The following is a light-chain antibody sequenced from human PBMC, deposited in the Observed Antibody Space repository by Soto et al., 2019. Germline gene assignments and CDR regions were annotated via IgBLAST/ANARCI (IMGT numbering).Light chain of an antibody. V-gene: IGKV3-20*01. Sequence: EIVLTQSPGTLSLSPGERATLSCRASQSLSSSYLAWYQQKPGQAPRLLVYGASSRATGIPDRFSGSGSGTDFTLTISRLEPEDFAVYYCQQYGCSPWTFGQGTKVEIK. J-gene: IGKJ1*01. CDR2: GAS. CDR3: QQYGCSPWT. CDR1: QSLSSSY.